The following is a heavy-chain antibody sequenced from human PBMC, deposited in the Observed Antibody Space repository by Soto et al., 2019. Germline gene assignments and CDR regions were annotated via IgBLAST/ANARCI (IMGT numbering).Heavy chain of an antibody. Sequence: ETLSLTCTVSGGSISSYYWSWIRQPPGKGLEWIGYIYYSGSTNYNPSLKSRVTISVDTSKNQFSLKLSSVTAADTAVYYCAMKRNSGWYYYFDYWGQGTLVTVSS. V-gene: IGHV4-59*01. CDR1: GGSISSYY. D-gene: IGHD6-19*01. CDR3: AMKRNSGWYYYFDY. J-gene: IGHJ4*02. CDR2: IYYSGST.